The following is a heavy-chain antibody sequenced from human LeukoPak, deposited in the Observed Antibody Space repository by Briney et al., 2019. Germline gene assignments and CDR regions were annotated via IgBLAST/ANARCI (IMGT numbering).Heavy chain of an antibody. D-gene: IGHD4-23*01. Sequence: SVKVSCKASGGTFSSYAISWVRQAPGQGREWMGGIIPIFGTANYAQKFQGRVTITTDEATSTAYMELSSLRSEDTAVYYCARGGNSGTFDYWGQGTLVSVSS. V-gene: IGHV1-69*05. CDR3: ARGGNSGTFDY. CDR2: IIPIFGTA. CDR1: GGTFSSYA. J-gene: IGHJ4*02.